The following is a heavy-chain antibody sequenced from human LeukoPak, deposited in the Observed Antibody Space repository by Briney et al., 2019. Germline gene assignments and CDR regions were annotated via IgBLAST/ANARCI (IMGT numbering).Heavy chain of an antibody. D-gene: IGHD2-21*01. J-gene: IGHJ5*02. CDR1: GYSFTDYY. CDR2: ITPNSGGT. CDR3: ARADRLHGGPYLIGP. V-gene: IGHV1-2*02. Sequence: ASVKVSCKTSGYSFTDYYMHWVRQAPGQGLEWMGWITPNSGGTSSAQKFQGRVTMTRDTSITTVYMEVRWLTSDDTAVYYCARADRLHGGPYLIGPWGQGTLVTVSS.